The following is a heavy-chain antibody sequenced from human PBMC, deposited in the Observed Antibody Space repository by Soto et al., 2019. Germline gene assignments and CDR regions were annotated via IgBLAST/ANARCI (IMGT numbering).Heavy chain of an antibody. J-gene: IGHJ3*02. CDR3: AKALTPIDYGDYVGDAFDI. CDR1: GFTFSSYS. D-gene: IGHD4-17*01. V-gene: IGHV3-30*18. Sequence: VQLVESGGGLVKPGGSLRLSCAASGFTFSSYSMNWVRQAPGKGLEWVAVISYDGSNKYYADSVKGRFTISRDNSKNTLYLQMNSLRAEDTAVYYCAKALTPIDYGDYVGDAFDIWGQGTMVTVSS. CDR2: ISYDGSNK.